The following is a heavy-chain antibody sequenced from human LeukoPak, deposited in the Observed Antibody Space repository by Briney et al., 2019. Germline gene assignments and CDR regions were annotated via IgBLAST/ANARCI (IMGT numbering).Heavy chain of an antibody. V-gene: IGHV3-23*01. CDR1: GCTFSTYA. D-gene: IGHD3-9*01. CDR2: IIDSGGAT. CDR3: AKDRHDDILTGYNWHDP. Sequence: GGSLRLSCAASGCTFSTYAMSWVRQAPRRGLEWVSSIIDSGGATYYADSVKGRFTISRDNSKNTLYLQMNSLRAEDTAVYYGAKDRHDDILTGYNWHDPWGQGTLVTVSS. J-gene: IGHJ5*02.